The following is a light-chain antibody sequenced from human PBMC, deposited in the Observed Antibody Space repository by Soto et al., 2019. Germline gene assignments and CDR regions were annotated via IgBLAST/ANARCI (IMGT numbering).Light chain of an antibody. V-gene: IGKV1-39*01. J-gene: IGKJ2*01. CDR1: QSISSY. Sequence: DIQMTQSPSSLSASVGDRVTITCRASQSISSYLNWYQQKPGKAPKLLIYAASSLQIGVPSRFSGSGSGTDFTLTISSLQPEDFATYYCQQSYSTPVFGQGNKLEIK. CDR3: QQSYSTPV. CDR2: AAS.